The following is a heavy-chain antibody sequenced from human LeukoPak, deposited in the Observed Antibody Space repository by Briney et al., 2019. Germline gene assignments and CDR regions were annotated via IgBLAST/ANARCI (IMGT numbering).Heavy chain of an antibody. D-gene: IGHD3-3*01. CDR2: INPSGGST. CDR3: ARGSGAGDFWSGYCRGFYYYYGMDV. CDR1: GYTFTSYY. J-gene: IGHJ6*02. V-gene: IGHV1-46*01. Sequence: ASVKVSCKASGYTFTSYYMHWVRQAPGQGLEWMGIINPSGGSTSYAQKFQGRVTMTRDTSTSTVYMELSSLRSEDTAVYYCARGSGAGDFWSGYCRGFYYYYGMDVWGQGTTVTVSS.